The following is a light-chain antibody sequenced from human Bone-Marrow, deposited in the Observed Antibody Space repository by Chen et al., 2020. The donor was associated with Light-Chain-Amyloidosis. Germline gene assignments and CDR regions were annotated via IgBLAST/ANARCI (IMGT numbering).Light chain of an antibody. CDR3: QGWDRSSDRPV. J-gene: IGLJ3*02. CDR1: NIGSTS. CDR2: DES. V-gene: IGLV3-21*02. Sequence: SYVLTQPSSVSVAPGQTATLACGGNNIGSTSLHWYQQTPGQAPLLVVYDESGRRSASPQGLSGSNSGNTATLTISRVEAGEEADDYCQGWDRSSDRPVFGGGTKLTVL.